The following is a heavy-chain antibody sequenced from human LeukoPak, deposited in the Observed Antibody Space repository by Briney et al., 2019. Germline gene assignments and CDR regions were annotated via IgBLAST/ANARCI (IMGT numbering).Heavy chain of an antibody. V-gene: IGHV1-46*01. CDR3: AREKVGATFREPFDY. Sequence: GASVKVSCKVSGYTFTSYYMHWVRQAPGQGLEWMGIINPSGGSTSYAQKFQGRVTMTRDTSTSTVYMELSSLRSEDTAVYYCAREKVGATFREPFDYWGQGTLVTVSS. CDR1: GYTFTSYY. D-gene: IGHD1-26*01. J-gene: IGHJ4*02. CDR2: INPSGGST.